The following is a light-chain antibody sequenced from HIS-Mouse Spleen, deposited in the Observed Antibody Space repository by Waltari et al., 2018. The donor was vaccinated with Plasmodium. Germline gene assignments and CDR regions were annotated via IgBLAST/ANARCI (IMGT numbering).Light chain of an antibody. J-gene: IGKJ1*01. V-gene: IGKV4-1*01. CDR2: WAS. CDR1: QSVLYSSNNNNY. Sequence: DIVMTQSPDSLAVSLGERATINCKSSQSVLYSSNNNNYLAWYQQKPGQPPKLPSYWASTRESGVPDRFSGSGSGTDFTLTISSLQAEDVAVYYCQQYYSTPWTFGQGTKVEIK. CDR3: QQYYSTPWT.